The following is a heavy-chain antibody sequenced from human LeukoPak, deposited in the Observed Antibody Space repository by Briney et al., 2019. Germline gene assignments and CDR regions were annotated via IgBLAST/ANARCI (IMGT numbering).Heavy chain of an antibody. CDR3: ARDSASGSYSVPY. CDR1: GYTFTSYD. V-gene: IGHV1-46*01. D-gene: IGHD1-26*01. CDR2: INPSGGST. Sequence: ASVKVSCKASGYTFTSYDINWVRQAPGQGLEWMGIINPSGGSTSYAQKFQGRVTMTRDTSTSTVYMELSSLRSEDTAVYYCARDSASGSYSVPYWGQGTLVTVSS. J-gene: IGHJ4*02.